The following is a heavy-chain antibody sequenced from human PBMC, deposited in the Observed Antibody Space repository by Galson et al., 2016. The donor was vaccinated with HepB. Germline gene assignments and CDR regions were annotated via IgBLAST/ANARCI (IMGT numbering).Heavy chain of an antibody. CDR2: IDPSGGTT. CDR3: ALGRLAYFFEY. Sequence: SVKVSCKASGYTFTTYFIHWVRQAPGQGLEWMGRIDPSGGTTTYSQKFQGRVTMTRDTSTSTVFMDVSSLRSEDTAVYYCALGRLAYFFEYWGQGTLISVSS. J-gene: IGHJ4*02. CDR1: GYTFTTYF. V-gene: IGHV1-46*01.